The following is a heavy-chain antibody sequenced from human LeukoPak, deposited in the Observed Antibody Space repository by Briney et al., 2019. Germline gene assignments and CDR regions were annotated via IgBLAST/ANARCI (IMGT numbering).Heavy chain of an antibody. V-gene: IGHV1-2*02. J-gene: IGHJ4*02. CDR1: GYTFTGYY. D-gene: IGHD3-9*01. Sequence: GASVEVSCKASGYTFTGYYMHWVRQAPGQGLEWMGWIDPNSGGTNYAQKFQGRVTMTRDTSISTAYMELNRLRSDDTAVYYCARTLPYTISPGGYWGQGTLVTVSS. CDR3: ARTLPYTISPGGY. CDR2: IDPNSGGT.